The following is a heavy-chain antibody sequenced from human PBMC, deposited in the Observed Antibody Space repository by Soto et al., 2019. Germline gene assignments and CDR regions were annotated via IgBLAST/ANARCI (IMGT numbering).Heavy chain of an antibody. CDR3: AKDQASGQGSFDS. CDR1: GFTFNIYG. J-gene: IGHJ4*02. Sequence: GGSLSLSCAASGFTFNIYGMHWVRQAPDKGLEWVALISYDGSNQYYADSVKGRFTVSRDNSKNTLFLQMNSLRADDTAVYYCAKDQASGQGSFDSWGQGTLVTVSS. V-gene: IGHV3-30*18. CDR2: ISYDGSNQ.